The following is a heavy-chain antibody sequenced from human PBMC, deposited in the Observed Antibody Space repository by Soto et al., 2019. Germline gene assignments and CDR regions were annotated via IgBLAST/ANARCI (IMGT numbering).Heavy chain of an antibody. D-gene: IGHD4-17*01. CDR3: ARAYGGNPALFDP. CDR2: IYTGGST. J-gene: IGHJ5*02. V-gene: IGHV3-53*01. Sequence: EVQLVESGGGLIQPGGSLRLSCAASGFTVSRDYMSWVRQAPGKGLEWVSVIYTGGSTYYADSVKGRFTFSRDNSKNTLELQLNSLGAEGTAVYYCARAYGGNPALFDPWGQGTLVTVSS. CDR1: GFTVSRDY.